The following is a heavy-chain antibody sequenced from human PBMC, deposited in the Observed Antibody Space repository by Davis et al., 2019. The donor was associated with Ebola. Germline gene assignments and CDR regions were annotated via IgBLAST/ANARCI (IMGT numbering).Heavy chain of an antibody. CDR2: INPNSGDT. Sequence: AASVKVSCKVSGYTLTELSMHWVRQAPGQGLEWMGRINPNSGDTNYAQKFQGRVTMTRDTSISTAYMELSRLRSDDTAVYYCARDHPDCSSASCYDWGQGTLVTVSS. CDR1: GYTLTELS. D-gene: IGHD2-2*01. V-gene: IGHV1-2*06. CDR3: ARDHPDCSSASCYD. J-gene: IGHJ4*02.